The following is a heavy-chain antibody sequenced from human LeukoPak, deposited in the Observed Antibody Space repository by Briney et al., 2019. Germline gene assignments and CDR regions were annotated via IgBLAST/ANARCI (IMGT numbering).Heavy chain of an antibody. V-gene: IGHV3-23*01. CDR1: GLTFSSYA. CDR2: ISGSGGST. Sequence: SGGSLRLSCAASGLTFSSYAMSWVRQAPGKGLEWVSAISGSGGSTYYADSVKGRFTISRDNSKNTLYLQMNSLRAEDTAVYYCANDLLRWNLGAYYFDYWGQGTLVTVSS. D-gene: IGHD1-1*01. CDR3: ANDLLRWNLGAYYFDY. J-gene: IGHJ4*02.